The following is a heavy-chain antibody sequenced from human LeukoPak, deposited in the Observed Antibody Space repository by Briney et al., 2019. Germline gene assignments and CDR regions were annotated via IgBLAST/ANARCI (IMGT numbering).Heavy chain of an antibody. D-gene: IGHD2-15*01. CDR1: GFTFSSYS. J-gene: IGHJ4*02. Sequence: PGGSLRLSCAASGFTFSSYSMNWVRQAPGKGLEWVSSISSSSSYIYYADSVKGRFTISRGNAKNSLYLQMNSLRAEDTAVYYCARDKVVAAKASDYWGQGTLVTVSP. CDR3: ARDKVVAAKASDY. CDR2: ISSSSSYI. V-gene: IGHV3-21*01.